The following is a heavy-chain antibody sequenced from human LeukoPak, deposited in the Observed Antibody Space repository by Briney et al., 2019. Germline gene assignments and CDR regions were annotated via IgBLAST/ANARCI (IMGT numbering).Heavy chain of an antibody. Sequence: GASVKVSCKASGYTLTGYYMHWVRQAPGQGLEWMGWINPNSGGTNYAQKFQGRVTMTRDTSISTAYMELSRLRSDDTAVYYCARAGKGDILTGYYFFDYWGQGTLVTVSS. D-gene: IGHD3-9*01. J-gene: IGHJ4*02. CDR3: ARAGKGDILTGYYFFDY. CDR1: GYTLTGYY. CDR2: INPNSGGT. V-gene: IGHV1-2*02.